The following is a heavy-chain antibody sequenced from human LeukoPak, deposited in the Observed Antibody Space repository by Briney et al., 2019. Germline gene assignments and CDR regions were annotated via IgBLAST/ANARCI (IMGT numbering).Heavy chain of an antibody. CDR3: ARDPAHIWYFDY. D-gene: IGHD3-3*02. CDR2: IYYSGST. V-gene: IGHV4-39*07. Sequence: SETLSLTCTVSGGSISSSSYYWGWIRQPPGKGLEWIGSIYYSGSTYYNPSLKSRVTISVDTSKNQFSLKLSSVTAADTAVYYCARDPAHIWYFDYWGQGTLVTVSS. CDR1: GGSISSSSYY. J-gene: IGHJ4*02.